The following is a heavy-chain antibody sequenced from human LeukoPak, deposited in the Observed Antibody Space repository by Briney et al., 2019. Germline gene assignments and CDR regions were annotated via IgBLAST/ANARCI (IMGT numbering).Heavy chain of an antibody. J-gene: IGHJ6*03. CDR1: GITFSSYS. CDR2: ITYSSTYI. CDR3: ARDPYSGGYGSYYYYYMDV. Sequence: GGSLRLSCVASGITFSSYSMNWVRQAPGKVLEWVSSITYSSTYIYYADSVKGRFTISRDNAKNSVYLKMNSLRAEDTAVYYCARDPYSGGYGSYYYYYMDVWGKGTTVTISS. V-gene: IGHV3-21*01. D-gene: IGHD1-26*01.